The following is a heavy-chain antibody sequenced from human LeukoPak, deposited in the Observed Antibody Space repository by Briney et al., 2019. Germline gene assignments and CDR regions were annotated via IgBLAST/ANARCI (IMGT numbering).Heavy chain of an antibody. CDR3: ARDYQEPEDYDILTGPG. CDR1: GYTFTSYD. V-gene: IGHV1-8*03. J-gene: IGHJ4*02. D-gene: IGHD3-9*01. CDR2: MNPNSGNT. Sequence: ASVKVSCKASGYTFTSYDIHWVRQVTGQGLEWMGWMNPNSGNTGYAQNFQGRVTISRNTSITTAYMELSRLRSDDTAVYYCARDYQEPEDYDILTGPGWGQGTLVTVSS.